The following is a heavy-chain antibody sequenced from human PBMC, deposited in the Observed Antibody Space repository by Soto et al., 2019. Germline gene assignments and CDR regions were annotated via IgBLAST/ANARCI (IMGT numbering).Heavy chain of an antibody. CDR3: ARGRYCLTGRCFPNWFDS. Sequence: SETLSLTCSVSGDSISAVDYFWAWIRQPPGQALEYIGYIYKSATTYYNPSFESRVAISLDTSKSQFSLNVTSVTAADTAVYFCARGRYCLTGRCFPNWFDSWGQGTLVTVSS. V-gene: IGHV4-30-4*01. CDR1: GDSISAVDYF. CDR2: IYKSATT. D-gene: IGHD2-15*01. J-gene: IGHJ5*01.